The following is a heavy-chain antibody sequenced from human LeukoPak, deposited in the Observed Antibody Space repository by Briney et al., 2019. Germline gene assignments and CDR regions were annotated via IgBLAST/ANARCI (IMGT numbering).Heavy chain of an antibody. V-gene: IGHV3-21*01. CDR3: ATYGDYERCD. CDR2: ISSSSSYI. CDR1: GVTFSIYS. Sequence: PGGSLRLSCAASGVTFSIYSISFGRQAPGKGLEWVSSISSSSSYIYYADSVKGRFTVSRDNAKNSLYLQMNSLRAEDTAVYYCATYGDYERCDWGPGTLVTVSS. D-gene: IGHD4-17*01. J-gene: IGHJ4*02.